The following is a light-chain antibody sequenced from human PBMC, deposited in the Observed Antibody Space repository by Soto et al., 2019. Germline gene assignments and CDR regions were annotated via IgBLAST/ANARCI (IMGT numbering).Light chain of an antibody. V-gene: IGLV1-47*02. CDR2: GSN. CDR3: AAWDGSLSAWM. J-gene: IGLJ3*02. Sequence: QSVLTQPPSASGTPGQRVTISCSGSSSNIGSNYVYWYQQLTGTAPKLLIDGSNQRPSGVPDRFSGSKSGTSASLAISGLRSDDEADYYCAAWDGSLSAWMFGGGTQLTVL. CDR1: SSNIGSNY.